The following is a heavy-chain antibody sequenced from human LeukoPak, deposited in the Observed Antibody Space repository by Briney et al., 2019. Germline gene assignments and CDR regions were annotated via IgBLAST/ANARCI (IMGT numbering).Heavy chain of an antibody. V-gene: IGHV3-23*01. Sequence: GGSLRLSCAASGFTFSSYAMSWVRQAPGKGLEWVSAISGSGGSTYYADSVKGRFTISRDNSKNTLYLQMNSLRAEDTAVYYGAKSRLLWFGELLDYWGQGTLVTVSS. CDR2: ISGSGGST. CDR1: GFTFSSYA. D-gene: IGHD3-10*01. CDR3: AKSRLLWFGELLDY. J-gene: IGHJ4*02.